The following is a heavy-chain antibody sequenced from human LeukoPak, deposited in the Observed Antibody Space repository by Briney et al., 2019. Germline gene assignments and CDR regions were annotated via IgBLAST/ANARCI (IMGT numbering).Heavy chain of an antibody. J-gene: IGHJ6*03. CDR3: AKGPETGTMSLGYYYYYMDV. Sequence: PGGSLRLSCAASGFTFSSYSMNWVRQAPGKGLEWVSYISSSSSTIYYADSVKGRFTISRDNAKNSLYLQMNSLRAEDTAVYYCAKGPETGTMSLGYYYYYMDVWGKGTTVTVSS. CDR2: ISSSSSTI. CDR1: GFTFSSYS. D-gene: IGHD1/OR15-1a*01. V-gene: IGHV3-48*04.